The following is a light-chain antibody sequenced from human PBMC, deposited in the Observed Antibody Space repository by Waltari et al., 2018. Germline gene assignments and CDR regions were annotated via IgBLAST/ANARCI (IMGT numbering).Light chain of an antibody. CDR3: QQYDSFSPVT. V-gene: IGKV1-5*03. CDR1: QSIGTY. J-gene: IGKJ1*01. Sequence: ITCRASQSIGTYLAWYQQKPGKAPKLLIYRASTLESGVPFRFSGSGSGTEFTLTISSLQPDDFATYYCQQYDSFSPVTFGQGTRVDIK. CDR2: RAS.